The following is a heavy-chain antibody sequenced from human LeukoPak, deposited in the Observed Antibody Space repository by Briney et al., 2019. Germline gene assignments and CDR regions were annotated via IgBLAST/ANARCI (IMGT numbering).Heavy chain of an antibody. CDR3: AKDPADYRGWFDY. Sequence: GGSLRLSCAASGFTFRTYAMSWVRQAPGKGLEWISTITGSGGSTYYTDSVKGRFTISRDNSKNTLFLQMDSLRAEDTAVYYCAKDPADYRGWFDYWGQGALVTVSS. CDR2: ITGSGGST. V-gene: IGHV3-23*01. D-gene: IGHD4-11*01. J-gene: IGHJ4*02. CDR1: GFTFRTYA.